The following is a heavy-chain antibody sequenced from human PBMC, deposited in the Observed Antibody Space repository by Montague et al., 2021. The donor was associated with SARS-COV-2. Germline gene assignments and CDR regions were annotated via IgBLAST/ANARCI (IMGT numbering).Heavy chain of an antibody. J-gene: IGHJ4*02. CDR1: GFTFSSYA. Sequence: SLRLSCAASGFTFSSYAVSWVRQAPGKGLEWVSGISDSGGSTYYADFVKGRFTISRDNSKNTLYLQMNSLRAEDTAVYYCAKGGERITMIVVVITLADFDYWGQGTLVTVSS. CDR2: ISDSGGST. D-gene: IGHD3-22*01. V-gene: IGHV3-23*01. CDR3: AKGGERITMIVVVITLADFDY.